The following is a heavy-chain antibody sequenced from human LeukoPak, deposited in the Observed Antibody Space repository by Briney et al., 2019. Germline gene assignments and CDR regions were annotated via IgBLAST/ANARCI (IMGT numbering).Heavy chain of an antibody. J-gene: IGHJ5*02. CDR1: GYSFTSYW. V-gene: IGHV5-51*01. Sequence: GESLKISCKGSGYSFTSYWIGWVRQMPGKGLEWMGIIYPGDSDTRYSPSFQGQVTISADKSISTAYLQWSSLKASDTAMYYCARGGGSPSRYDSSGYYYDWFDPWGQGTLVTVSS. CDR3: ARGGGSPSRYDSSGYYYDWFDP. CDR2: IYPGDSDT. D-gene: IGHD3-22*01.